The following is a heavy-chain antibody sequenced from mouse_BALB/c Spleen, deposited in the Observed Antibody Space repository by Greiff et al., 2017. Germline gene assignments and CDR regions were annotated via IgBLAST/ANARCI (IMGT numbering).Heavy chain of an antibody. V-gene: IGHV1-53*01. CDR1: GYTFTSYY. Sequence: QVQLQQSGAELVKPGASVKLSCKASGYTFTSYYMYWVKQRPGQGLEWIGEINPSNGGTNFNEKFKSKATLTADKSSSTAYMQLSSLTSENSAVYFCARNDGYSFDYWGQGTTLTVSS. CDR2: INPSNGGT. D-gene: IGHD2-3*01. J-gene: IGHJ2*01. CDR3: ARNDGYSFDY.